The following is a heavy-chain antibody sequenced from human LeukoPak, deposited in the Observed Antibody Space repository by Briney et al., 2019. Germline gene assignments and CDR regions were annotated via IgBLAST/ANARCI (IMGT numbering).Heavy chain of an antibody. Sequence: PGESLRLSCAASGFTFSSYGMHWVRQAPGKGLEWVAVIWSDGSSKHYADSVKGRFTISRDNSKNTLYLQMSSLRAEDTALYYCARGQPPSYYDMDVWGQGTTVTVSS. D-gene: IGHD6-13*01. CDR1: GFTFSSYG. V-gene: IGHV3-33*01. J-gene: IGHJ6*02. CDR2: IWSDGSSK. CDR3: ARGQPPSYYDMDV.